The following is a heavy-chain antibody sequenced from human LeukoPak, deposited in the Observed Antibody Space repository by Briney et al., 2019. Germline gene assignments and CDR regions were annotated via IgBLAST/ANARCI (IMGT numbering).Heavy chain of an antibody. CDR2: ISGSGGST. V-gene: IGHV3-23*01. CDR1: GFTFSSYA. Sequence: QSGGSLRLSCAASGFTFSSYAMSWVRQAPGKGLEWVSAISGSGGSTYYADSVKGRFTISRDNSKNTLYLQMNSLRAEDTAVYYCAKDRLYYGDYGRTFDIWGQGTMVTVSS. J-gene: IGHJ3*02. D-gene: IGHD4-17*01. CDR3: AKDRLYYGDYGRTFDI.